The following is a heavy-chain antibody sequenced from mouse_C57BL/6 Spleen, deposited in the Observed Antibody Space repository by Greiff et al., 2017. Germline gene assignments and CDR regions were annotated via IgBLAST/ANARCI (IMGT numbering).Heavy chain of an antibody. Sequence: EVKLVESGGGLVKPGGSLKLSCAASGFTFSSYAMSWVRQTPAKRLEWVATISDGGSYTYYPDNVKGRFTISRDNAKNNLYLQMSHLKSEDTAMYYSARGGYGSSYAMDYWGQGTSVTVSS. V-gene: IGHV5-4*03. CDR1: GFTFSSYA. J-gene: IGHJ4*01. CDR3: ARGGYGSSYAMDY. CDR2: ISDGGSYT. D-gene: IGHD1-1*01.